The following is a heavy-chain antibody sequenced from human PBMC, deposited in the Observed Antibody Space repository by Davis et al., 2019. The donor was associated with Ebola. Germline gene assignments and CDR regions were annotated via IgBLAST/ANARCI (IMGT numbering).Heavy chain of an antibody. D-gene: IGHD4-23*01. V-gene: IGHV3-23*01. Sequence: GESLKIPCAASGFTFSSYAMSRFRQAPGKGLELVSAISGSGGSTYYADSVKGRFTISRDNSKNTLYLQMNSLSAEDTAVYYCAKEGEGLRWHEGFDPWCQGTLVTVSS. CDR1: GFTFSSYA. J-gene: IGHJ5*02. CDR3: AKEGEGLRWHEGFDP. CDR2: ISGSGGST.